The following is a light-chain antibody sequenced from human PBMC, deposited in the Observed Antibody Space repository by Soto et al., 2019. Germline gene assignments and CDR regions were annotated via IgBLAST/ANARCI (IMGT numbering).Light chain of an antibody. V-gene: IGLV4-69*01. CDR2: LNSDGSH. CDR1: SGHINYA. CDR3: QTWGTGIWV. Sequence: QLVLTQSPSASASLGASVKLTCTVSSGHINYAIAWHQQQPEKGPRYLMKLNSDGSHTKGDGIPDRFSGSSSGAERYPTISSLPSEDEADYYCQTWGTGIWVFGGGTKRTVL. J-gene: IGLJ3*02.